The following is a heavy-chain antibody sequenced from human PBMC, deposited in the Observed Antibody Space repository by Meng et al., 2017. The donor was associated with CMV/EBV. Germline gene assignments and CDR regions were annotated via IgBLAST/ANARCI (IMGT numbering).Heavy chain of an antibody. D-gene: IGHD1-26*01. CDR1: GGTFSSYA. CDR2: IIPIFGTA. CDR3: ARAYVSQWVYYYYGMDV. J-gene: IGHJ6*02. V-gene: IGHV1-69*05. Sequence: SVKVSCKASGGTFSSYAISWVRQAPGQGLEWMGGIIPIFGTANYAQKFQGRVTITTDESTSTAYMELSRLRSDDTAVYYCARAYVSQWVYYYYGMDVWGQGTTVTVSS.